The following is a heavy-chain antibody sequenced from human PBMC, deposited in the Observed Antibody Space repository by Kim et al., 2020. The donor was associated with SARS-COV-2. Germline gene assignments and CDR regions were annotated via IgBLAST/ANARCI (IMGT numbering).Heavy chain of an antibody. J-gene: IGHJ5*02. CDR2: IYYSGST. V-gene: IGHV4-59*01. D-gene: IGHD3-22*01. Sequence: SETLSLTCTVSGGSISSYYWSWIRQPPGKGLEWIGYIYYSGSTNYNPSLKSRVTISVDTSKNQFSLKLSSVTAADTAVYYCARSPYYDSTGWFDPWGQGTLVTVSS. CDR3: ARSPYYDSTGWFDP. CDR1: GGSISSYY.